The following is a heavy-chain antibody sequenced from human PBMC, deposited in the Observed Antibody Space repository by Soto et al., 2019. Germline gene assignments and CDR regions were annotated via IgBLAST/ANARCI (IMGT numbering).Heavy chain of an antibody. CDR2: INHSGST. D-gene: IGHD1-26*01. CDR3: ARFVQWELLRRKNYYGMDV. Sequence: SETLSLTCAVYGGSFSGYYWSWIRQPPGKGLEWIGEINHSGSTNYNPSLKSRVTISVDTSKNQFSLKLSSVTAADTAVYYCARFVQWELLRRKNYYGMDVWRQGTKVTVSS. J-gene: IGHJ6*02. V-gene: IGHV4-34*01. CDR1: GGSFSGYY.